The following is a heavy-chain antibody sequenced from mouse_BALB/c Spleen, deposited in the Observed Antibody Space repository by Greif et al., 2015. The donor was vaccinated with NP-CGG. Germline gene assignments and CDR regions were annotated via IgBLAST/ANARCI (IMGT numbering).Heavy chain of an antibody. CDR1: GYTFTDYA. D-gene: IGHD2-1*01. V-gene: IGHV1-67*01. Sequence: QVQLQQSGPELVRPGVSVKISCKGSGYTFTDYAMHWVKQSHAKSLEWIGVISTYYGNTNYNQKFKGKATMTVDKSSSTAYMELARLTSEDSAIYYCARQGNYYGNYDYWGQGTTLTVSS. CDR2: ISTYYGNT. J-gene: IGHJ2*01. CDR3: ARQGNYYGNYDY.